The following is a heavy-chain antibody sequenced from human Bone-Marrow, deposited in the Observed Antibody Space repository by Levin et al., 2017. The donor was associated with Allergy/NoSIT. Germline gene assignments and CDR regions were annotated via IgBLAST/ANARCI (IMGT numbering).Heavy chain of an antibody. CDR2: ITWNGANT. D-gene: IGHD3-10*01. Sequence: GESLKISCVASGFTFDDYGMNWVRQVPGKGLEWVSGITWNGANTGYPDSIKGRFTISRDNAKNSLYLQMNSLRAEDTALYYCAGRNYYGSGNFDYWGQGTLVTVSS. CDR1: GFTFDDYG. J-gene: IGHJ4*02. V-gene: IGHV3-20*04. CDR3: AGRNYYGSGNFDY.